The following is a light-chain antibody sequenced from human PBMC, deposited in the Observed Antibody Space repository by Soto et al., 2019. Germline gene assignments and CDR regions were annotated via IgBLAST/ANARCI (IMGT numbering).Light chain of an antibody. CDR3: QTWGPGIQV. Sequence: QSVLTQSPSASASLGASVKLTCTLSSGHSSYAIAWHQQKPEKGPRYLMNLDSDGRHSKGDGIPDRFSGSSSGAERYLTIPSLQSEDEADYYCQTWGPGIQVFGGGTKVNVL. J-gene: IGLJ2*01. V-gene: IGLV4-69*01. CDR2: LDSDGRH. CDR1: SGHSSYA.